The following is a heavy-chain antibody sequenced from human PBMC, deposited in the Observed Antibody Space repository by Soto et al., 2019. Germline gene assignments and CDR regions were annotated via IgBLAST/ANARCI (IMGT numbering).Heavy chain of an antibody. V-gene: IGHV3-21*01. J-gene: IGHJ4*02. Sequence: KSGGSLRLSCAASGFTFSTYTMNWGRKAPRKGLEWVASLNSIRTSVYYVDSVRGRFTLSRDNSKNSLFLPVNGLRPEDTGFSYCTRTPDYWGPGTLVTVSS. CDR2: LNSIRTSV. CDR3: TRTPDY. CDR1: GFTFSTYT.